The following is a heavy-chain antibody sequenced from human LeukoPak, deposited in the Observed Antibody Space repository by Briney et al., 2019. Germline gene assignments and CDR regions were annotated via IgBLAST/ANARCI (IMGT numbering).Heavy chain of an antibody. CDR2: ISTGGSNM. V-gene: IGHV3-48*03. Sequence: GGSLRLFCAASGFTFSSYEMNWVRQAPGKGLEWVSYISTGGSNMYYADSVKGRFTVSRNNAKNSLYLQMSSLRAEDTAVYYCAREGTNGDVFDYWGQGTLVTVSS. D-gene: IGHD2-8*01. CDR3: AREGTNGDVFDY. CDR1: GFTFSSYE. J-gene: IGHJ4*02.